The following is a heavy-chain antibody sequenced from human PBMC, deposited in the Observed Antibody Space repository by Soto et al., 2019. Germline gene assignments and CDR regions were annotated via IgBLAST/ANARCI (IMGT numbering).Heavy chain of an antibody. CDR1: GGSISSGDYY. CDR3: ARALTKYYDFWSGYTIMNWFDP. Sequence: SETLSLTCTVSGGSISSGDYYWSWIRQPPGKGLEWIGYIYYSGSTYYNPSLKSRVTISVDTSKNQFSLKLSSVTAADTAVYYCARALTKYYDFWSGYTIMNWFDPWGRGTLVTVSS. V-gene: IGHV4-30-4*01. D-gene: IGHD3-3*01. J-gene: IGHJ5*02. CDR2: IYYSGST.